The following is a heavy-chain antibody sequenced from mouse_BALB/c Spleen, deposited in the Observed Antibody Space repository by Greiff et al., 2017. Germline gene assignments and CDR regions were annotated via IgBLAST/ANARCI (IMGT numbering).Heavy chain of an antibody. CDR3: ARDRGGAYAMDY. CDR1: GFTFSSFA. J-gene: IGHJ4*01. D-gene: IGHD1-1*02. V-gene: IGHV5-9-4*01. CDR2: ISSGGSYI. Sequence: EVMLVESGGGLVKPGGSLKLSCAASGFTFSSFAMPWVRQSPEKRLEWFAEISSGGSYIYYPDTVTGRFTISRDNAKNTLYLAMSSLRSEDTARYYCARDRGGAYAMDYWGQGTSVTVSS.